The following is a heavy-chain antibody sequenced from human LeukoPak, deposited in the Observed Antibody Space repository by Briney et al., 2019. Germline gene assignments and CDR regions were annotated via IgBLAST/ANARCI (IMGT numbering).Heavy chain of an antibody. Sequence: GGSLRLSCAASGFTFSDYYMSWIRQAPGKGLELLSYINPTSGYTPYADSVRGRFTISRDNAKNSLYLQMNSLRAEDTAVYYCAREGNYYDMDVWGQGTTVTVSS. CDR2: INPTSGYT. J-gene: IGHJ6*02. CDR3: AREGNYYDMDV. V-gene: IGHV3-11*05. CDR1: GFTFSDYY.